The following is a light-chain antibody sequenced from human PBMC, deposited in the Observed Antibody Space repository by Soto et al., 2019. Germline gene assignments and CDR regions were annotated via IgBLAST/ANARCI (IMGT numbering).Light chain of an antibody. CDR3: SSYTCSSTWV. V-gene: IGLV2-14*01. CDR2: DVT. J-gene: IGLJ3*02. CDR1: SSDVGGYNY. Sequence: SALTQPASVSGSPGQSITISCTGTSSDVGGYNYVSWYQQHPGKAPKLMIYDVTNRPSGVSNRFSGSKSGNTASLTISGLQAEDEADYYCSSYTCSSTWVFGGGTKLTVL.